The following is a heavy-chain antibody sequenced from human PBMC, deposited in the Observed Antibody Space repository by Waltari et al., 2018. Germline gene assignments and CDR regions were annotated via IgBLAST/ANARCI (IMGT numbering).Heavy chain of an antibody. CDR2: IYHSGST. Sequence: QVQLQESGPGLVKPSETLSLTSAVSGYSISSGYHCGWIRQPPGKGLEWIGCIYHSGSTYYNPSLKSRVTISVDTSKNQFSLKLSSVTAADTAVYYCARAPQSPMIVGYYYYGMDVWGQGTTVTVSS. D-gene: IGHD3-22*01. J-gene: IGHJ6*02. V-gene: IGHV4-38-2*01. CDR1: GYSISSGYH. CDR3: ARAPQSPMIVGYYYYGMDV.